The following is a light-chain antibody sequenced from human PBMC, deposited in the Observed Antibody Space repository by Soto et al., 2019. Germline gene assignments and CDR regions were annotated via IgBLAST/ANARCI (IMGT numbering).Light chain of an antibody. CDR3: QQYNNWPPEWT. CDR1: QSVSSN. J-gene: IGKJ1*01. Sequence: EIVMTQSPATLSVSPGERATLSCRASQSVSSNLAWYQQKPGQVPRLLIYGASTRATGIPARFSGSGSGTEFTLTISSLQSEDFAVYYCQQYNNWPPEWTFGQGTKVEIK. CDR2: GAS. V-gene: IGKV3-15*01.